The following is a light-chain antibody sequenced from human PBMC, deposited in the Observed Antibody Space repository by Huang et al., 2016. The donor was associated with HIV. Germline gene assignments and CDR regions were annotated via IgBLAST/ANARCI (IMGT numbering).Light chain of an antibody. V-gene: IGKV3-20*01. Sequence: EILLTQSPDTLSLSPGERATLSCRASQSVNKNDFAGYQQKPGQAPRLRINRASPRATGIPDRFSGSGSGTDFTLTISRLEPDDFAVYYCQQFGSSPPYSFGQGTKLEIK. CDR3: QQFGSSPPYS. J-gene: IGKJ2*03. CDR2: RAS. CDR1: QSVNKND.